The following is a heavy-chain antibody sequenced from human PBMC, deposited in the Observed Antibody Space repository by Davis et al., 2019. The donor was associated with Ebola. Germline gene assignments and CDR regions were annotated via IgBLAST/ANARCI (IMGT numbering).Heavy chain of an antibody. CDR2: GTSADT. CDR1: GFIFSTYV. CDR3: VKDRFTVVVVHGGFDY. J-gene: IGHJ4*02. D-gene: IGHD2-15*01. V-gene: IGHV3-23*01. Sequence: GESLKISCSASGFIFSTYVMSWVRQASGKGLEWVSTYGTSADTYYADSVKGRFTISRDNSKDTLYLQMRNLRIDDTAVYYCVKDRFTVVVVHGGFDYWGQGTLVTVSS.